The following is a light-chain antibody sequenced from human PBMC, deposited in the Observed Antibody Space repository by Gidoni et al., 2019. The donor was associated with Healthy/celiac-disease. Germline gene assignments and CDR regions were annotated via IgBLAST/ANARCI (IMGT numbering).Light chain of an antibody. J-gene: IGLJ2*01. CDR3: GTWDSSLSADVV. V-gene: IGLV1-51*01. CDR2: DNN. Sequence: QSVLTQPPSVSAAPGQKVTISCSGSSSNIGNNYVSWYQQLPGTAPKLLIYDNNKRPSGIPDRFSGSKSGTPATLGITGLQTGDEADYYCGTWDSSLSADVVFGGGTKLTVL. CDR1: SSNIGNNY.